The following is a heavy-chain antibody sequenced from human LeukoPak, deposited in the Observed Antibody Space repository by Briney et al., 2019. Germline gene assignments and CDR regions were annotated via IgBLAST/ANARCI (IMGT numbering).Heavy chain of an antibody. D-gene: IGHD5-24*01. V-gene: IGHV3-7*01. CDR1: GFTFSSYS. Sequence: GGSLTLSCAASGFTFSSYSMNWVRQAPGKGLERVANIKKDGGETYYMESVKGRFTISRDNARNSLYLQMNSLTVEDTAVYYCARDMGWQQFDQWGQGTLVTVSS. CDR3: ARDMGWQQFDQ. CDR2: IKKDGGET. J-gene: IGHJ4*02.